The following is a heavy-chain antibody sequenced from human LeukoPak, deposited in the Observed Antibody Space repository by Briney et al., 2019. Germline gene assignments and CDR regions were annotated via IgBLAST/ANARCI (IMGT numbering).Heavy chain of an antibody. CDR3: ARVMGYVAY. Sequence: PSETLSLTCTISGDSMTGYYWSWIRQPPGKGLEWIGYIYYSGSTYYNPSLKSRVTISVDTSKNQFSLKLSSVTAADTAIYYCARVMGYVAYWGQGTLVTVSS. CDR2: IYYSGST. V-gene: IGHV4-30-4*01. CDR1: GDSMTGYY. J-gene: IGHJ4*02. D-gene: IGHD5-12*01.